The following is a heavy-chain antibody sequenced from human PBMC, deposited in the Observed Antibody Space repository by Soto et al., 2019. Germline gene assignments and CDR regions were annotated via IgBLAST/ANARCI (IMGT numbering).Heavy chain of an antibody. CDR1: TISINVHG. V-gene: IGHV3-30*03. Sequence: GGSLRLSCTSSTISINVHGIQWVRQAPAKGLEWVAFISNDGRVQYYADSVKGRFTIPRDYSKNTVDLQMNSLRNEETAVYYCARDIWSGGYKWLDSCGPGTLVTVYS. CDR2: ISNDGRVQ. J-gene: IGHJ5*01. CDR3: ARDIWSGGYKWLDS. D-gene: IGHD3-3*01.